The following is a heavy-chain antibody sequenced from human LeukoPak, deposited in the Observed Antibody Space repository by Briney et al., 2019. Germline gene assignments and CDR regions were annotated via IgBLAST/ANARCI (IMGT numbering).Heavy chain of an antibody. CDR1: GYTFTGYY. V-gene: IGHV1-2*02. CDR3: ARERSSSVALLGFFDY. D-gene: IGHD6-6*01. Sequence: ASVKVSCKASGYTFTGYYMHWVRQAPGQGLEWMGWINPNSGGTNYAQKFQGRVTMTRDTSISTAYMDLSRLRSDDTAVYYCARERSSSVALLGFFDYWGQGTLVTVSS. CDR2: INPNSGGT. J-gene: IGHJ4*02.